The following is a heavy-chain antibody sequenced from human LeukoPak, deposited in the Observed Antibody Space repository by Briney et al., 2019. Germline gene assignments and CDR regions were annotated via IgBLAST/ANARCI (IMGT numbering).Heavy chain of an antibody. J-gene: IGHJ4*02. CDR3: ARDNQWLELYFDY. D-gene: IGHD6-19*01. V-gene: IGHV4-59*01. CDR2: IYYSGST. Sequence: SETLSLTCTVSGGSISSYYWSWIRQPPGKGLEWIGYIYYSGSTNYNPSLKSRVTISVDTSKNQFSLKLSSVTAADTAVYYCARDNQWLELYFDYWGQGTLVTVSS. CDR1: GGSISSYY.